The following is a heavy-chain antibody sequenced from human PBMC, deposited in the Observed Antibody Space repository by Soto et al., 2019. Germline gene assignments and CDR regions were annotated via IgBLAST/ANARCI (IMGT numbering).Heavy chain of an antibody. CDR3: VKERADYVTVPHATSGMDV. Sequence: QIQLVQSGGGVVQPGGSLRLSCTASGFTFNKFGMHWVRQTPGKGLEWVASVSYDGNHDFYADSVTGRLIISRDNSKNTLYLQVNTLTVDDTAVYYCVKERADYVTVPHATSGMDVWGPGTPVTVSS. J-gene: IGHJ6*02. CDR2: VSYDGNHD. V-gene: IGHV3-30*18. D-gene: IGHD3-16*01. CDR1: GFTFNKFG.